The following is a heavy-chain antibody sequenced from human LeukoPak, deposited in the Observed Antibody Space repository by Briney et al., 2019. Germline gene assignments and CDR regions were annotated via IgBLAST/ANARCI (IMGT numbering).Heavy chain of an antibody. Sequence: TGGSLRLSCSASGFAFSSYSMNWVRQPPGKGLEWVSYISSSSSTIYYADSVKGRFTISRDNAKNSLYLQMNSLRDEDTAVYYCARNEYYGPGAFDIWGQGTMVTVSS. CDR1: GFAFSSYS. CDR3: ARNEYYGPGAFDI. J-gene: IGHJ3*02. CDR2: ISSSSSTI. V-gene: IGHV3-48*02. D-gene: IGHD3-10*01.